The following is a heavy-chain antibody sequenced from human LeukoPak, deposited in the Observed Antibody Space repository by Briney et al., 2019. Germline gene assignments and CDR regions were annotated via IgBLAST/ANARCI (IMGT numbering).Heavy chain of an antibody. Sequence: GGSLRLSCAASGFTFSSYGMHWVRQAPGKGLEWVADIWYDGSNKYYADSVKGRFTISRDNSKNTLYLQMNSRRAEDTAVYYCARGGRRCAGILSHFDYWGERPLVSVSS. CDR2: IWYDGSNK. D-gene: IGHD2-15*01. J-gene: IGHJ4*02. CDR1: GFTFSSYG. CDR3: ARGGRRCAGILSHFDY. V-gene: IGHV3-33*01.